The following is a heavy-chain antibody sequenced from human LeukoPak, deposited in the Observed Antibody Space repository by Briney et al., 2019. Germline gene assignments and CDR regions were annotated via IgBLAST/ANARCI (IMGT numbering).Heavy chain of an antibody. CDR1: GFTFSSYA. Sequence: PGRSLRLSCAASGFTFSSYAMHWVRQAPGKGLEWVAFIRYDGTSKYYAESVKGRFTISRDSSKNTLYLQMNNLRVEDTAVYYCAKHQNLWSGYYPFDYWGQGTLVTVSS. J-gene: IGHJ4*02. V-gene: IGHV3-30*02. D-gene: IGHD3-3*01. CDR3: AKHQNLWSGYYPFDY. CDR2: IRYDGTSK.